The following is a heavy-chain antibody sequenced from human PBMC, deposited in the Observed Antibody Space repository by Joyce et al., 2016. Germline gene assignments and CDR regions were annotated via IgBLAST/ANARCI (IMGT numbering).Heavy chain of an antibody. D-gene: IGHD4-11*01. CDR3: ARDVLTTVTKAYGY. CDR1: GFIFSSYS. J-gene: IGHJ4*02. V-gene: IGHV3-21*01. Sequence: EVQLVASGGGLVKPGESLRLSCTASGFIFSSYSMTWVRQAPGKGLEWVSSISRDNTYIFDADSVKGRFTISRDNARNSLYLQMNSLRAEDTAVYYCARDVLTTVTKAYGYWGQGTLVAVSS. CDR2: ISRDNTYI.